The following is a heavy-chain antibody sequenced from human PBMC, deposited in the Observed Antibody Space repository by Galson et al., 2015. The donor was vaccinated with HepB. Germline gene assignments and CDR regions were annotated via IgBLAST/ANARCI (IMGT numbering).Heavy chain of an antibody. CDR2: INHSGST. J-gene: IGHJ5*02. CDR3: ARGRRALYCSGGSCYPNWFDP. CDR1: GGSFSGYY. D-gene: IGHD2-15*01. Sequence: LTCAVYGGSFSGYYWSWIRQPPGKGLEWIGEINHSGSTNYNPSLKSRVTISVDTSKNQFSLKLSSVTAADTAVYYCARGRRALYCSGGSCYPNWFDPWGQGTLVTVSS. V-gene: IGHV4-34*01.